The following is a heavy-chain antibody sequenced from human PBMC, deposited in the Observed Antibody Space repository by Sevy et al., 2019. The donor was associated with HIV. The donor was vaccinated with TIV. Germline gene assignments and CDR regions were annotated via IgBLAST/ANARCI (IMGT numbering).Heavy chain of an antibody. CDR1: GFTFGDYA. J-gene: IGHJ6*02. D-gene: IGHD3-10*01. Sequence: GGSLRLSCTASGFTFGDYAMSWFRQAPGKGLEWVGFIRSKAYGGTTEYAASVKGRFTISRDDSKSIAYLQMNSLKTEDTVVYYCTRARARGYYGSGSYFYYYGMDVWGQGTTVTVSS. CDR2: IRSKAYGGTT. CDR3: TRARARGYYGSGSYFYYYGMDV. V-gene: IGHV3-49*03.